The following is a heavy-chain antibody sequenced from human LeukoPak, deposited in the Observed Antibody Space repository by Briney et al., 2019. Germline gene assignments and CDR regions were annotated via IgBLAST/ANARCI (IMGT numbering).Heavy chain of an antibody. D-gene: IGHD5-18*01. CDR2: INHSGST. CDR1: GGSFSGYY. J-gene: IGHJ4*02. Sequence: PSETLSLTCAVYGGSFSGYYWSWIRQPPGKGLEWIGEINHSGSTNYNPSLKSRVTISVDTSKNQFSLKLISVTAADTAVYYCARGNRGYTAMVPFDYWGQGTLVTVSS. CDR3: ARGNRGYTAMVPFDY. V-gene: IGHV4-34*01.